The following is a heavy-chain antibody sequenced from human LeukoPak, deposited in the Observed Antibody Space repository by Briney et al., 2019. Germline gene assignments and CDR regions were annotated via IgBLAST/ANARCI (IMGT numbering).Heavy chain of an antibody. D-gene: IGHD2-15*01. Sequence: GGSLRLSCVVSGFRIRSNSMSWVRQAPGKGLEWVSAISGSGGSTYYADSVKGRFTISRDNSKNTLYLQMNSLRAEDTAVYYCAKDSFGGNQRPFDYWGQGTLVTVSS. CDR2: ISGSGGST. J-gene: IGHJ4*02. CDR3: AKDSFGGNQRPFDY. CDR1: GFRIRSNS. V-gene: IGHV3-23*01.